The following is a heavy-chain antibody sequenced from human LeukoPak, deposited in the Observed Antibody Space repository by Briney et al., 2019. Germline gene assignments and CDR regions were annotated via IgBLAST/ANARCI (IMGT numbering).Heavy chain of an antibody. CDR2: INPNSGGT. CDR1: GYTFTGYY. CDR3: ARERAILNWFDP. J-gene: IGHJ5*02. V-gene: IGHV1-2*02. Sequence: ASVNVSFKASGYTFTGYYMHWVRQAPGQGLEWMGWINPNSGGTNYAQKFQGRVTMTRDTSISTAYMELSRLRSDDTAVYYCARERAILNWFDPWGQGTLVTVSS. D-gene: IGHD2-2*01.